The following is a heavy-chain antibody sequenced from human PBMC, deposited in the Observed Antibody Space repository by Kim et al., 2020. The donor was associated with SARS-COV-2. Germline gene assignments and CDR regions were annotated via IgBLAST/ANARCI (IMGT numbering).Heavy chain of an antibody. CDR1: GYIFINFY. CDR2: VSPSGGAT. V-gene: IGHV1-46*01. CDR3: ARGRGGWLQDLVVF. D-gene: IGHD5-12*01. J-gene: IGHJ4*02. Sequence: ASVKVSCKTSGYIFINFYMHWLRQAPGQGLEWMGMVSPSGGATNYAQKFQGRVTMTRDTTTSTGQMELSSLRSDDTAVYYCARGRGGWLQDLVVFWGPGT.